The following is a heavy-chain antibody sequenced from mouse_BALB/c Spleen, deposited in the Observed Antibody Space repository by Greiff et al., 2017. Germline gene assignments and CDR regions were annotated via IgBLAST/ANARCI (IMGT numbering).Heavy chain of an antibody. CDR3: ARGDYRYFYAMDY. CDR1: GYTFTNYW. CDR2: IYPGGGYT. V-gene: IGHV1-63*02. J-gene: IGHJ4*01. Sequence: VKLQESGAELVRPGTSVKISCKASGYTFTNYWLGWVKQRPGHGLEWIGDIYPGGGYTNYNEKFKGKATLTADTSSSTAYMQLSSLTSEDSAVYFCARGDYRYFYAMDYWGQGTSVTVSS. D-gene: IGHD2-14*01.